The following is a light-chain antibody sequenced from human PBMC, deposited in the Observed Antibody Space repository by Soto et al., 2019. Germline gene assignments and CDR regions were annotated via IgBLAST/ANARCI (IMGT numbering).Light chain of an antibody. CDR3: SSYTTSSTHVV. J-gene: IGLJ2*01. CDR2: DVS. Sequence: QSALTQPASVSGSPGQSITISCTGTSSDVGSYTYVSWYQQYPGKAPKLMIYDVSNRPSGVSNRFSGSKSGNTASLTISGLQAEDEADYYCSSYTTSSTHVVFCGGTTLTVL. V-gene: IGLV2-14*01. CDR1: SSDVGSYTY.